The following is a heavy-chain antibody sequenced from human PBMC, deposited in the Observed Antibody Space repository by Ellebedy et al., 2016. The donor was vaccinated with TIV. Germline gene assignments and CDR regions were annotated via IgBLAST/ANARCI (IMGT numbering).Heavy chain of an antibody. CDR1: GYTFTGYY. D-gene: IGHD3-10*01. CDR3: ARVRGVIVFDY. Sequence: ASVKVSCKASGYTFTGYYLHWVRQAPGQGLEWMGWINPDSGGTNYAQKFQGRVTMTRDTSISTAYMELSRLRSDDTAVYYCARVRGVIVFDYWGQGTLVTVSS. J-gene: IGHJ4*02. V-gene: IGHV1-2*02. CDR2: INPDSGGT.